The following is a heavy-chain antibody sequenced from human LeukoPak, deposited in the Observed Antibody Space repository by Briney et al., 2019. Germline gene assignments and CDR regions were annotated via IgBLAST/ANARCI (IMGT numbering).Heavy chain of an antibody. CDR1: GFTFSSYG. CDR3: AKKGGFSYGDPFDY. CDR2: ISGGGGST. D-gene: IGHD5-18*01. V-gene: IGHV3-23*01. Sequence: GGSLRLSCAASGFTFSSYGMSWVRQAPGKGLEWVSAISGGGGSTYYPDSVKGRFTISRDNSKNTLYLQMNSLSAEDTAVYHCAKKGGFSYGDPFDYWGQGALVTVSS. J-gene: IGHJ4*02.